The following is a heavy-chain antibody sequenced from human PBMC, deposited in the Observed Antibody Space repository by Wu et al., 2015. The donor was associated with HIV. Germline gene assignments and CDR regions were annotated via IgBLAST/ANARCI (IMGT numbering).Heavy chain of an antibody. D-gene: IGHD3-22*01. CDR2: MNPKSGNT. CDR1: GYTFTSYD. Sequence: QVQLVQSGAEVKKPGASVKVSCKASGYTFTSYDVNWVRQATGQGLEWMGWMNPKSGNTGYAQKFQGRVTMTRNTSISTAYMELSSLRSEDTAVYYCARGQGGYFDSSGYYYAGINWFDPVGPGNPGHRLL. J-gene: IGHJ5*02. V-gene: IGHV1-8*01. CDR3: ARGQGGYFDSSGYYYAGINWFDP.